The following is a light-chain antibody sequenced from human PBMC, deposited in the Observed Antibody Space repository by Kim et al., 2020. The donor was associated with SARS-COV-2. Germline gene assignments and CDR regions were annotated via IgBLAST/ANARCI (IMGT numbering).Light chain of an antibody. CDR2: HDN. V-gene: IGLV1-51*01. CDR3: EAWDSSLSALM. J-gene: IGLJ3*02. CDR1: SANIENNF. Sequence: GQKVTISCSGSSANIENNFVAWHQQLPGSAPNLLIYHDNERPSGIPDRFSGSKSGTSATLDITGLQTGDEADYYCEAWDSSLSALMFGGGTQLTVL.